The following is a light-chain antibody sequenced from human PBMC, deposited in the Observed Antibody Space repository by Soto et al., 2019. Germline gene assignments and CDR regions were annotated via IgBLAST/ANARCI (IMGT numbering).Light chain of an antibody. CDR1: QSVGTN. CDR3: QRYQNNPLWT. J-gene: IGKJ1*01. V-gene: IGKV3D-15*03. Sequence: EIVMTQSPSTLSVSPGERATLSCRASQSVGTNLVWYQHKPGQAPRPLIYGASIRATGIPARFSGSGSGTELDLTLSILQFEAFAVAYCQRYQNNPLWTFGQGTKVDIK. CDR2: GAS.